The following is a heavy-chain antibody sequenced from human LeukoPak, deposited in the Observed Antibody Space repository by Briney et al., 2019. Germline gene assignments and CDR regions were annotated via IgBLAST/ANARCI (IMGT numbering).Heavy chain of an antibody. J-gene: IGHJ4*02. D-gene: IGHD5-12*01. Sequence: ASVKVSCKASGYTFTDYYMHWVRQAPGQGLEWMGWINPNSGGTKYSQKFQGRVTMTRDTSISTAYMELSRLRSDDTAVYFCARVANSEWQRLYYFDYWGQGTLVTVSS. CDR3: ARVANSEWQRLYYFDY. V-gene: IGHV1-2*02. CDR1: GYTFTDYY. CDR2: INPNSGGT.